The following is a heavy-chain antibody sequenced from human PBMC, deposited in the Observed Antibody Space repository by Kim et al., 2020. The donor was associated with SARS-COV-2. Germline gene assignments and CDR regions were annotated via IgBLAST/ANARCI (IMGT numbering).Heavy chain of an antibody. J-gene: IGHJ5*02. CDR2: ISFDGISK. CDR1: GFTFSTFT. D-gene: IGHD3-16*01. Sequence: GGSLTLSCTASGFTFSTFTFHWVRQAPGKGLEWLSFISFDGISKNYAGSVKGRFTVSRDDSKNTLYLHLTSLRPEDTGVYFCARVVNVYSNPYPAWGQGT. CDR3: ARVVNVYSNPYPA. V-gene: IGHV3-30-3*01.